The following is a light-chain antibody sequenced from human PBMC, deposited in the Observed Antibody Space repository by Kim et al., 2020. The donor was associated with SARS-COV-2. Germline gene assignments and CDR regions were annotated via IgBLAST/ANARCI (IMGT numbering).Light chain of an antibody. CDR1: SSNIGACFE. Sequence: QSVLTQPPSVSGAPGQRVTISCTGSSSNIGACFEVHWYQQLPGTAPKVVIYDNNNRPSGVPDRFSGSRSGTSASLAINGLQAEDEADYYCQSYANGLYAPVFGGGTQLTVL. J-gene: IGLJ3*02. CDR2: DNN. V-gene: IGLV1-40*01. CDR3: QSYANGLYAPV.